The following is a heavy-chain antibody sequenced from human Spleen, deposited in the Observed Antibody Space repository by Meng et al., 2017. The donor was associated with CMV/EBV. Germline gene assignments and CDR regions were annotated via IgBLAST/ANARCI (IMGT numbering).Heavy chain of an antibody. Sequence: VSGVSISSSSYFWGWIRQPPGKGLEWIGNIYYSGSTYYNPSLKSRLTISVDTSKNQFSLKLSSVTAADTAVYYCARRIAARGGGFDYWGQGTLVTVSS. J-gene: IGHJ4*02. CDR3: ARRIAARGGGFDY. CDR1: GVSISSSSYF. CDR2: IYYSGST. V-gene: IGHV4-39*01. D-gene: IGHD6-6*01.